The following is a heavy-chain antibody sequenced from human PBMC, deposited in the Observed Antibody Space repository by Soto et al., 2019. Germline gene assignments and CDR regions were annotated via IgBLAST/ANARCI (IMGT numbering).Heavy chain of an antibody. V-gene: IGHV4-31*03. CDR1: GGSISSGDYF. D-gene: IGHD6-13*01. J-gene: IGHJ4*02. CDR3: ARDQGSSWYRYFDY. Sequence: QVQLQESGPGLVKPSQTLSLTCTVSGGSISSGDYFWNWIRQHPGKGLEWIGYIHYSGNTYYNPSLKSRATISVDKSKNQFSLKLSSVTAADTAVYYCARDQGSSWYRYFDYWGQGTLVTVSS. CDR2: IHYSGNT.